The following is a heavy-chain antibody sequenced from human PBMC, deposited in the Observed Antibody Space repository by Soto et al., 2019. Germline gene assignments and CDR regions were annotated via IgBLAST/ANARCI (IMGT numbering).Heavy chain of an antibody. CDR1: GFSLSNARMG. Sequence: SGPTLVNPTETLTLTCTVSGFSLSNARMGVSWIRQPPGKALEWLALIDWDDDKYYSTSLKTRLTISKDTSKNQVVLTMTNMDPVDTATYYCARSLSSSWPGNWFDPWGQGTLVTVSS. J-gene: IGHJ5*02. D-gene: IGHD6-13*01. CDR2: IDWDDDK. CDR3: ARSLSSSWPGNWFDP. V-gene: IGHV2-70*01.